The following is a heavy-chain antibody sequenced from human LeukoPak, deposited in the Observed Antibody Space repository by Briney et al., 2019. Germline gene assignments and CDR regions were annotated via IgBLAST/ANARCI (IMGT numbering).Heavy chain of an antibody. D-gene: IGHD2-15*01. CDR1: GGTFSSYA. CDR3: ARGGNCSGGSCSVWGYHYYGMDV. J-gene: IGHJ6*02. CDR2: IIPILGIA. V-gene: IGHV1-69*04. Sequence: SVKVSCKASGGTFSSYAISWVRQAPGQGLEWMGRIIPILGIANYAQKFQGRVTITADKSTSTAYMELSSLRSEDTAVYYCARGGNCSGGSCSVWGYHYYGMDVWGQGTTVTVSS.